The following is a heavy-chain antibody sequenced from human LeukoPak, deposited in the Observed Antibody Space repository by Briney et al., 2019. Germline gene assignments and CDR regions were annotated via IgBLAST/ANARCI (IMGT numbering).Heavy chain of an antibody. V-gene: IGHV1-18*01. D-gene: IGHD6-13*01. CDR2: ISAYNGNT. Sequence: ASVKVSCKASGYTFTSYAMNWVRQAPGQGLEWMGWISAYNGNTNYAQKLQGRVTMTTDTSTSTAYMELRSLRSDDTAVYYCARDLGGYSSSWVTSLGLEPNNFDYWGQGTLVTVSS. J-gene: IGHJ4*02. CDR1: GYTFTSYA. CDR3: ARDLGGYSSSWVTSLGLEPNNFDY.